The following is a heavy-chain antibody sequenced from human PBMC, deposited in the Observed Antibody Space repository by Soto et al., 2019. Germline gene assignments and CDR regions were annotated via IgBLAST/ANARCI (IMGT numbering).Heavy chain of an antibody. Sequence: EVHLLESGGGLVQPGGSLRLSCTASGFTFSSYAMTWVRQAPGKGLEWVSVISGSGGTTYYADSVKGRFTISRDNSKNTLYLQMSSLRAEDTAVYYCAKTGPQYYDESGYDIGSWGQGTLVTVSS. V-gene: IGHV3-23*01. J-gene: IGHJ4*02. CDR3: AKTGPQYYDESGYDIGS. D-gene: IGHD3-22*01. CDR2: ISGSGGTT. CDR1: GFTFSSYA.